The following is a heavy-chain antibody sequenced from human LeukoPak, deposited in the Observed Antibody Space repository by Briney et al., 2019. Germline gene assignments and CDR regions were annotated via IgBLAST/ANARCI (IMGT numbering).Heavy chain of an antibody. D-gene: IGHD6-13*01. CDR2: ISYDGSNK. CDR1: GFTFSSYA. V-gene: IGHV3-30-3*01. CDR3: ARPLSYGNSWLGY. Sequence: GGSLRLSCAASGFTFSSYAMHWVRQAPGKGLEWVAVISYDGSNKYYADSVKGRFTISRDNSKNTLYLQMDSLRAEDTAMYYCARPLSYGNSWLGYWGQGTLVTVSS. J-gene: IGHJ4*02.